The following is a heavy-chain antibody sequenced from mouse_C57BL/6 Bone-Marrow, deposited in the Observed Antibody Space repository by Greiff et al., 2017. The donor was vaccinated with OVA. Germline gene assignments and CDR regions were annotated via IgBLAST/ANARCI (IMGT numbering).Heavy chain of an antibody. CDR1: GYTFTSYG. V-gene: IGHV1-81*01. J-gene: IGHJ2*01. D-gene: IGHD1-1*01. Sequence: VQLQQSGAELARPGASVKLSYKASGYTFTSYGISWVKQRTGQGLEWIGEIYPRSGNTYYNEKFKGKATLTADKSSSTAYMELRSLTSEDSAVYFCARHRIYYYGSSLYYFDDWGQGTTLTVSS. CDR3: ARHRIYYYGSSLYYFDD. CDR2: IYPRSGNT.